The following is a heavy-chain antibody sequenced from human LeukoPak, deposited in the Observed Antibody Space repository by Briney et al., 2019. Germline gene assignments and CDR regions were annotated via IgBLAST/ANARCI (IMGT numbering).Heavy chain of an antibody. J-gene: IGHJ6*04. Sequence: PGGSLRLSCVGSGFSFTDAWMSWVRQAPGKGLEWVSYISSSGSTIYYADSVKGRFTISRDNAKNSLYLQMNSLRAEDTAVYYCAELGITMIGGVWGKGTTVTISS. V-gene: IGHV3-11*04. CDR3: AELGITMIGGV. CDR1: GFSFTDAW. CDR2: ISSSGSTI. D-gene: IGHD3-10*02.